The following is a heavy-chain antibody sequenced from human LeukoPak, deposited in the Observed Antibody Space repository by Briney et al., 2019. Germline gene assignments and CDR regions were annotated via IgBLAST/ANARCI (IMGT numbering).Heavy chain of an antibody. Sequence: GGSLRLSCAASEFTFNSYVMHWVRQARGKGLGWVAVIWNDGSSKYYADSVKGRFTVSRDNSKNTLFLQMNSLRAEDTAVYYCARGDGYRGSYFDYWGQGTLVTVFS. J-gene: IGHJ4*02. D-gene: IGHD5-24*01. V-gene: IGHV3-33*01. CDR3: ARGDGYRGSYFDY. CDR1: EFTFNSYV. CDR2: IWNDGSSK.